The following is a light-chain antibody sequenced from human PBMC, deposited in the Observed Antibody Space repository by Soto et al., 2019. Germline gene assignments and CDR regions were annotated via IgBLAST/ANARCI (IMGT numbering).Light chain of an antibody. CDR1: QSVLYSSNNKNY. V-gene: IGKV4-1*01. CDR2: WAS. Sequence: DIVMTQSPDSLAVSLGERATINCKSSQSVLYSSNNKNYLAWYQQKPGQPPKLLIYWASTRESGVPDRISGSGSGTDFTLTISSLQAADVAVYYCQQYYRPWTFGQGTKVEIK. J-gene: IGKJ1*01. CDR3: QQYYRPWT.